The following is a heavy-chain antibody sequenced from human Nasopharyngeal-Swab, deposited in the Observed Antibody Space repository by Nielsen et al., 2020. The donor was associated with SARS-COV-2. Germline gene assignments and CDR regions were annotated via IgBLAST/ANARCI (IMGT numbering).Heavy chain of an antibody. CDR3: ARLEWEPQY. D-gene: IGHD1-26*01. Sequence: WVRQAPGQGLEWMGWINPNSGGTNYAQKFQGRVTMTRDTSISTAYMELSRLRPDDTAVYYCARLEWEPQYWGQGTLVTVSS. V-gene: IGHV1-2*02. CDR2: INPNSGGT. J-gene: IGHJ4*02.